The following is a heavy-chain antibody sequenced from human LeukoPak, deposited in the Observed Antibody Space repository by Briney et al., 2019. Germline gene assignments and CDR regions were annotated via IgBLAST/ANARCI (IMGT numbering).Heavy chain of an antibody. J-gene: IGHJ5*02. V-gene: IGHV1-46*01. CDR3: ARGSTSWYPTNWFDP. Sequence: ASVKVSCKASGFTFSNYYIHWVRQAPGQGLEYMGIINPSVGSTNYAQKFQGRVTMTRNTSISTAYMELSSLRSEDTAVYYCARGSTSWYPTNWFDPWGQGTLVTVSS. CDR1: GFTFSNYY. D-gene: IGHD6-13*01. CDR2: INPSVGST.